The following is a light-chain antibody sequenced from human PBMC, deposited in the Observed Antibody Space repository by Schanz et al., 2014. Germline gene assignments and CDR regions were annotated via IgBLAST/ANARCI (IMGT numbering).Light chain of an antibody. V-gene: IGLV1-44*01. CDR2: SNN. J-gene: IGLJ1*01. Sequence: QSVLTQPPSASGPPGQRVTISCSGTSSNIGENAVNWYQQLPGTAPKLLIYSNNQRPSGVPDRFSGSKSGTSASLAISGLQSEDEADYYCQSYDISLSVLYVFGTGTKLTVL. CDR3: QSYDISLSVLYV. CDR1: SSNIGENA.